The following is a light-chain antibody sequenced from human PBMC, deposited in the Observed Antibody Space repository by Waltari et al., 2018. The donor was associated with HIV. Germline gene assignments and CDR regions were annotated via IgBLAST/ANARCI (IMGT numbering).Light chain of an antibody. Sequence: QSVLTQPHPAPASPRWTVTIPSPGSSSTIGAGSDVPWYQQLPGTAPKLLIYGNSNRPSGVPDRFSGSKSGTSASLGITGLQAEDEADYYCQSYDSSLSGWVFGGGTKLTVL. CDR3: QSYDSSLSGWV. V-gene: IGLV1-40*01. CDR1: SSTIGAGSD. CDR2: GNS. J-gene: IGLJ3*02.